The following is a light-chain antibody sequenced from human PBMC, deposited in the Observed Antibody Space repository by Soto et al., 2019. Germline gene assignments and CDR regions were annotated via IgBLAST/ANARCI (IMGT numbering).Light chain of an antibody. Sequence: QSVLTQPPSVSGAPGQRVTISCTGSSSNIGAGYDVHWYQQLPGTAPKLLIYXXXXXXXXXXXXXXXSKSGTSASLAITGLXXEXXXXXXCQSYDSSLSSYVFGTGTKLTVL. V-gene: IGLV1-40*01. CDR1: SSNIGAGYD. CDR3: QSYDSSLSSYV. J-gene: IGLJ1*01. CDR2: XXX.